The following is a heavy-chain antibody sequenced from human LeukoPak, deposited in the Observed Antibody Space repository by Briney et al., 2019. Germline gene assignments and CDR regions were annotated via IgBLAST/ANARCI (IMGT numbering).Heavy chain of an antibody. V-gene: IGHV4-31*03. D-gene: IGHD4-23*01. CDR3: APRNSAGAFDF. J-gene: IGHJ3*01. CDR1: GGSISTGGYY. CDR2: TYYGGGT. Sequence: PSETLSLTCTVSGGSISTGGYYWSWIRQHPGKGLEWIGYTYYGGGTFYNPSLKGRATISVDASKNQFSLKLISVTAADTAVYYCAPRNSAGAFDFWGLGTMVTVSS.